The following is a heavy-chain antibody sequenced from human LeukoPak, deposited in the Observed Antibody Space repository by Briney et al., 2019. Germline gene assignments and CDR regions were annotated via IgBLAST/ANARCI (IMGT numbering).Heavy chain of an antibody. CDR1: GFTFSSYA. V-gene: IGHV3-23*01. Sequence: PGGSLRLSCAASGFTFSSYAMSWVRQAPGKGLEWVSAISGSGGSTYYADSVKGRFTISRDNSKNTLYLQMNSLRAEDTAVYYCAKDRGLRSTSPYYFDYWGQGTLVTVSS. D-gene: IGHD2-2*01. CDR2: ISGSGGST. CDR3: AKDRGLRSTSPYYFDY. J-gene: IGHJ4*02.